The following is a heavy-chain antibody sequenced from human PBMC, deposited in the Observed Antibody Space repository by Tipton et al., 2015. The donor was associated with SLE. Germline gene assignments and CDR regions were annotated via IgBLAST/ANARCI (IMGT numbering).Heavy chain of an antibody. V-gene: IGHV4-4*02. CDR3: ARGYCSGGSCLPFDY. CDR2: IYHSGST. J-gene: IGHJ4*02. D-gene: IGHD2-15*01. Sequence: TLSLTCAVSGGSISSSNWWSWVRQPPGKGLEWIGEIYHSGSTNYNPSLKSRVTISVDTSKNQFSLKLSSVTAADTAVYYCARGYCSGGSCLPFDYWGQGTLVTVSS. CDR1: GGSISSSNW.